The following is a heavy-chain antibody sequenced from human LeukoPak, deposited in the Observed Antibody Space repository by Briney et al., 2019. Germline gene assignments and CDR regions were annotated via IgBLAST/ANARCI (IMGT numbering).Heavy chain of an antibody. V-gene: IGHV4-39*01. CDR3: GTQQGSGWPPRETDY. CDR1: GASITRDSYY. J-gene: IGHJ4*02. Sequence: SETLSLTCTVSGASITRDSYYWSWLRQPPGEGREWIGSIHHDGTTHYNPSLASRLTISVDTTKSQFSLKLTSMTAPETALYYCGTQQGSGWPPRETDYWGEGILVTVSS. D-gene: IGHD6-19*01. CDR2: IHHDGTT.